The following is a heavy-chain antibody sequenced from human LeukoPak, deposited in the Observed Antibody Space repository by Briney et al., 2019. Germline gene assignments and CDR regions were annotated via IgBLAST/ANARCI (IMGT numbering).Heavy chain of an antibody. J-gene: IGHJ4*02. V-gene: IGHV3-7*01. CDR2: IKQDGSEK. D-gene: IGHD1-26*01. Sequence: GGSLRLSCAASGFTFSSHWMNWVRQGPGKGLEWVANIKQDGSEKYYVDSVKGRFTISRDNAKNSLYLQMNSLRAEDTAVYYCARRGRSGSYPFDYWGQGTLVTVSS. CDR3: ARRGRSGSYPFDY. CDR1: GFTFSSHW.